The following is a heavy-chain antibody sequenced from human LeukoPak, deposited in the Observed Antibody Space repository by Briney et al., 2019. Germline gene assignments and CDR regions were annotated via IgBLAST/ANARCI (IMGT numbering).Heavy chain of an antibody. Sequence: PPGGSLRLSCAASGFTFSSYAMHWVRQAPGKGLEWVAVISYDGSNKYYADSVKGRFTISRDNSKNTLYLQMNSLRAEDTAVYYCARTGSSSSYYSYYYMDVWGKGTTVTVSS. V-gene: IGHV3-30-3*01. CDR3: ARTGSSSSYYSYYYMDV. J-gene: IGHJ6*03. D-gene: IGHD6-6*01. CDR2: ISYDGSNK. CDR1: GFTFSSYA.